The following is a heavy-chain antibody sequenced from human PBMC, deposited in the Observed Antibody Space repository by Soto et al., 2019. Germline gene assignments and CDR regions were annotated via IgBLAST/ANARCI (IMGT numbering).Heavy chain of an antibody. V-gene: IGHV4-31*03. D-gene: IGHD3-22*01. CDR2: IHYSGRT. J-gene: IGHJ4*02. CDR1: GGSISSGNYY. CDR3: ARYYFDSGDYYRTFDS. Sequence: SETLSLTCTVSGGSISSGNYYWTWIRQHPGKGLEWIGYIHYSGRTYYNPSLKSRVTISVDTSKNQFSLKLSSVTAADTAVYYCARYYFDSGDYYRTFDSWGQGILVT.